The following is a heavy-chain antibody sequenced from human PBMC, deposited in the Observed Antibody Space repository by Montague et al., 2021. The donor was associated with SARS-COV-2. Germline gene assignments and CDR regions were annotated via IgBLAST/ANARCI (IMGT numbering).Heavy chain of an antibody. CDR1: GGSISSYY. CDR3: ARDSHYYDSSGHFDY. D-gene: IGHD3-22*01. CDR2: IYYSGST. V-gene: IGHV4-59*13. J-gene: IGHJ4*02. Sequence: SETLSLTCTVSGGSISSYYWSWIRQPPGKGLEWIGYIYYSGSTNYNPSLKSRVTISVDTPKNQFSLKLSSVTAADTAVYYCARDSHYYDSSGHFDYWGQGTLVTVA.